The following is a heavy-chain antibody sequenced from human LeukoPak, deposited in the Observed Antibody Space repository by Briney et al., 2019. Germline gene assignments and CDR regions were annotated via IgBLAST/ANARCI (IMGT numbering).Heavy chain of an antibody. CDR2: VSAYGDNT. Sequence: ASVKVFCKASGYTFTTYGVTWVRQAPGQGLEWMGWVSAYGDNTNYIQNLQGRVTMTTDTSTSTAYMELRSLRSDDTAVYYCARDCVGCHGFDYWGQGTLVTVSS. V-gene: IGHV1-18*01. D-gene: IGHD2-15*01. CDR1: GYTFTTYG. J-gene: IGHJ4*02. CDR3: ARDCVGCHGFDY.